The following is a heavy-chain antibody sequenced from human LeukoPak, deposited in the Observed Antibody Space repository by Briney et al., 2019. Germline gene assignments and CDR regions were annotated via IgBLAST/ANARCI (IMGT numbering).Heavy chain of an antibody. J-gene: IGHJ4*02. CDR1: GFSFSTYN. V-gene: IGHV3-21*01. CDR3: AKEASRGSSFAYTPIEKPYYLDY. D-gene: IGHD5-18*01. Sequence: PGGSLLLSCAASGFSFSTYNMNWVRQAPGKGLEWVSSITSSSSYIYYADSVKGRFTISRDNAKNSLYLQMNSLRPEDTAVYYCAKEASRGSSFAYTPIEKPYYLDYWGQGTLVTVSS. CDR2: ITSSSSYI.